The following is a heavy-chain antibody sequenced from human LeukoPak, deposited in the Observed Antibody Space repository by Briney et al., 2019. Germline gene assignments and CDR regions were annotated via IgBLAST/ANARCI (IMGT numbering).Heavy chain of an antibody. J-gene: IGHJ4*02. D-gene: IGHD3-3*01. CDR2: IKQDGSEK. CDR3: AREIFWSGYYSNLHFDY. V-gene: IGHV3-7*01. CDR1: GFTFSSYG. Sequence: GGSLRLSCAASGFTFSSYGMHWVRQAPGKGLEWVANIKQDGSEKYYVDSVKGRFTISRDNAKNSLYLQMNSLRAEDTAVYYCAREIFWSGYYSNLHFDYWGRGTLVTVSS.